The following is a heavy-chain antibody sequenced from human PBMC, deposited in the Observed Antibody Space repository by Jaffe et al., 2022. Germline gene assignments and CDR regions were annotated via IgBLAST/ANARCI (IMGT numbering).Heavy chain of an antibody. CDR1: GFTFDDYA. Sequence: EVQLVESGGVVVQPGGSLRLSCAASGFTFDDYAMHWVRQAPGKGLEWVSLISWDGGSTYYADSVKGRFTISRDNSKNSLYLQMNSLRAEDTALYYCAARLATSYPGGVTTDAFDIWGQGTMVTVSS. V-gene: IGHV3-43D*04. D-gene: IGHD4-17*01. CDR2: ISWDGGST. J-gene: IGHJ3*02. CDR3: AARLATSYPGGVTTDAFDI.